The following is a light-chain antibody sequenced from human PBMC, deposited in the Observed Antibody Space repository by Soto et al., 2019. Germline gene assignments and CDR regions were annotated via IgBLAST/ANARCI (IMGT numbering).Light chain of an antibody. CDR1: QSVRSSY. J-gene: IGKJ4*01. CDR3: QQYGSSPHT. Sequence: EIVLTQSPGTLSLSPGERATLSCRASQSVRSSYFAWYQQKPDQAPRLLIYGASSRATGIPDRFSGSGSGTDFTLTISRLEPEDFAVYYCQQYGSSPHTFGGGTKVEIK. CDR2: GAS. V-gene: IGKV3-20*01.